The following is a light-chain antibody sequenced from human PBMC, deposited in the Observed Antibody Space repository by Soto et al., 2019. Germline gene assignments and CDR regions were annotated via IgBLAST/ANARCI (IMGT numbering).Light chain of an antibody. J-gene: IGLJ1*01. Sequence: QSVLTQPPSASGTPGQRVTISCSGSSSNIGSNTVNWYQQLPGMAPKLLIYSNNQRPSGVPDRFSGSKSGTSASLAITGLQAEDEADYYCQSYDSSLSGYVFGTGTKVTVL. CDR1: SSNIGSNT. CDR2: SNN. CDR3: QSYDSSLSGYV. V-gene: IGLV1-44*01.